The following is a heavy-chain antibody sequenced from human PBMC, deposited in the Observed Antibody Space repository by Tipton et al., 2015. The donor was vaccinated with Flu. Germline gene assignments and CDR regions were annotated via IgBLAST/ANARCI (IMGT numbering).Heavy chain of an antibody. V-gene: IGHV3-53*01. CDR2: VYDDGRT. CDR3: ARDEGGTSPD. D-gene: IGHD1-14*01. Sequence: SLRLSCAVSGFTVSTSYMSWVRQPPGKGLEWVSIVYDDGRTYYADSVEGRFAISRDNSKNILYLQMNSLRADDTDVYFCARDEGGTSPDWGQGTLVTVSS. J-gene: IGHJ4*02. CDR1: GFTVSTSY.